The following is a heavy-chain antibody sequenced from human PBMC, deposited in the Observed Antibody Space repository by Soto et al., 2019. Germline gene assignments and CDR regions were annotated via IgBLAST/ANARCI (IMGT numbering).Heavy chain of an antibody. J-gene: IGHJ4*02. CDR1: GGSISSSSYY. Sequence: PSETLSLTCTVSGGSISSSSYYWGWIRQPPGKGLEWIGSIYYSGSTYYNPSLKSRVTISVDTSKNQFSLKLSSVTAADTAVYYCARGPITMIVPGEHRELDYWGQGTLVTVSS. V-gene: IGHV4-39*01. D-gene: IGHD3-22*01. CDR3: ARGPITMIVPGEHRELDY. CDR2: IYYSGST.